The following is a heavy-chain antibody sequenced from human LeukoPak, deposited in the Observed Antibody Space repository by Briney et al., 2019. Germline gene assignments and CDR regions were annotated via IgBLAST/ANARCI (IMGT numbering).Heavy chain of an antibody. CDR3: ARGITMTLGAFDI. J-gene: IGHJ3*02. CDR1: GGSICSGVYS. V-gene: IGHV4-30-2*01. Sequence: SQTLSLTCTVSGGSICSGVYSWSWIRQPPGKGLEWIGYIYHSGSTYYNPSLKSRVTISVDRSKNQSSLKLSSVTAADTAVYYCARGITMTLGAFDIWGQGTMVTVSS. D-gene: IGHD3-22*01. CDR2: IYHSGST.